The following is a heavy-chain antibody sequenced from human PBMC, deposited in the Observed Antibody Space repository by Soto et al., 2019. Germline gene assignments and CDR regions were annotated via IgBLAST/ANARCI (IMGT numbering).Heavy chain of an antibody. CDR3: ARVYVATISVDY. CDR2: ISYSGST. CDR1: GGSISSGGYY. D-gene: IGHD5-12*01. Sequence: QVQLQESGPGLVKPSQTLSLTCTVSGGSISSGGYYWSWIRQHPGKGLEWIGYISYSGSTYYNPSLTSRVTITVDTSGNQFSLKLSSVTAADTAVYYCARVYVATISVDYWGQGTLVTVSS. V-gene: IGHV4-31*03. J-gene: IGHJ4*02.